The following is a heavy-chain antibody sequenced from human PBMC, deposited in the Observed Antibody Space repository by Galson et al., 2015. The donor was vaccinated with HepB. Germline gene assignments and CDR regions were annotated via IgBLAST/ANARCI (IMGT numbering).Heavy chain of an antibody. CDR3: SRGFVPGYTSGWPSFDS. V-gene: IGHV3-30-3*01. CDR2: ISYDGNNK. J-gene: IGHJ4*02. D-gene: IGHD6-19*01. CDR1: GFTFSGYA. Sequence: SLRLSCAASGFTFSGYAMYWVRQAPGKGLEWVAVISYDGNNKYYADSVKGRFTISRDNSKNTLYLQMNSLRVEDTAVYFCSRGFVPGYTSGWPSFDSWGQGTLVTVSS.